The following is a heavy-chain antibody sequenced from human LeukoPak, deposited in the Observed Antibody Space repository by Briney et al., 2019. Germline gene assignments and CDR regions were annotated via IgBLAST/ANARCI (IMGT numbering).Heavy chain of an antibody. CDR3: AKEPCWNYYYYSAMDV. CDR2: ISGNGIST. V-gene: IGHV3-23*01. CDR1: GFTFTNYA. J-gene: IGHJ6*04. Sequence: GGSLRLSCAASGFTFTNYAMSWVRQAPGKGLVWVSGISGNGISTYYADSVKGRFTISRDNSKTTLYLQMDSLRADDTVLYYSAKEPCWNYYYYSAMDVWGRGTTVTVSS. D-gene: IGHD1-1*01.